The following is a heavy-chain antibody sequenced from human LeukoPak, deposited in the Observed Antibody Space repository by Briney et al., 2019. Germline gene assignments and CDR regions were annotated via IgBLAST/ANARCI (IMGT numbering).Heavy chain of an antibody. CDR3: ARLAYNDFWGG. CDR2: IYHSGST. V-gene: IGHV4-38-2*01. J-gene: IGHJ4*02. D-gene: IGHD3-3*01. CDR1: GYSISSGYY. Sequence: PSETLSLTCAVSGYSISSGYYWGWIRQPPGKGLEWIGSIYHSGSTYYNPSLKSRVTISADTSKNQFSLKLSSVTAADTAVYYCARLAYNDFWGGWGQGTLVTVSS.